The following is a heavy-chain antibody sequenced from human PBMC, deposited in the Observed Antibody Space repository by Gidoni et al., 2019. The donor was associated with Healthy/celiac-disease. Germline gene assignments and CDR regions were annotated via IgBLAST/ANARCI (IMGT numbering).Heavy chain of an antibody. CDR1: GFSLSNARMG. D-gene: IGHD3-10*01. J-gene: IGHJ1*01. V-gene: IGHV2-26*01. Sequence: QVTLKESGPVLVKPPETLTLTCTVPGFSLSNARMGVSWTRQPPGKALEWLAHIFSKDKKSYSTSLKRRHTNSKDTTKSEVVLTMTNMDPVNTATFYWAGGAGGSAPKYFQHWGQGTLVTVSS. CDR3: AGGAGGSAPKYFQH. CDR2: IFSKDKK.